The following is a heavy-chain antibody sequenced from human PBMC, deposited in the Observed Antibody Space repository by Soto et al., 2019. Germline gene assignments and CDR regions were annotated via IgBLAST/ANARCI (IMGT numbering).Heavy chain of an antibody. CDR3: ASHSTTYYDFWSGPGP. CDR2: IIPIFGTA. J-gene: IGHJ5*02. V-gene: IGHV1-69*13. CDR1: GGTFSSYA. D-gene: IGHD3-3*01. Sequence: ASVKVSCKASGGTFSSYAISWVLQAPGQGLEWMGGIIPIFGTANYAQKFQGRVTITADESTSTAYMELSSLRSEDTAVYYCASHSTTYYDFWSGPGPWGQGTLVTVSS.